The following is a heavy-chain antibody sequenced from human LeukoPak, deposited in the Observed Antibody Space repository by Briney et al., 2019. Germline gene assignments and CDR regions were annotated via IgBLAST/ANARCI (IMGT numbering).Heavy chain of an antibody. CDR1: GYTFIENY. CDR2: INPHTGAA. D-gene: IGHD3-3*01. V-gene: IGHV1-2*02. J-gene: IGHJ4*02. CDR3: ARGKSGYSP. Sequence: ASVTVSCTASGYTFIENYIHWVRQAPGQGLEWMRLINPHTGAANYSQKFQGRVTMTRDTSISTAYMHLTRLKFDDTAVYYCARGKSGYSPWGQGTPVTVSS.